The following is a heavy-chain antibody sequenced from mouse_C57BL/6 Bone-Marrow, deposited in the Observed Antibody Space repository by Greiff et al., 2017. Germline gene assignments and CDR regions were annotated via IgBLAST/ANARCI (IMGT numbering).Heavy chain of an antibody. CDR3: ARGAVAWFAY. J-gene: IGHJ3*01. V-gene: IGHV3-6*01. CDR1: GYSITSGYY. Sequence: DVQLQESGPGLVKPSQSLSLTCSVTGYSITSGYYWNWIRQFPGNKLEWMGYISYDGSNNYNPSLKNRIPITRDTSKNQFFLKLNSVTTEDTATYYCARGAVAWFAYWGQGTLVTVSA. CDR2: ISYDGSN.